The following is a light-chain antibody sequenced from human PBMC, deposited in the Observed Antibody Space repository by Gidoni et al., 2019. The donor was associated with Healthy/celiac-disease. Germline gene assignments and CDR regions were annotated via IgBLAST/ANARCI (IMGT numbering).Light chain of an antibody. J-gene: IGLJ2*01. V-gene: IGLV2-14*01. Sequence: QSALTQPASVSGSPGQSITISCTGTRSDVGGYNYVSWYQQHPGKVPKLIIYEVSNRPSGGSNRFSGSTSGNPASLTISGLQAEDEADYYCSSYTSSSTLGFGGGTKLTVL. CDR2: EVS. CDR1: RSDVGGYNY. CDR3: SSYTSSSTLG.